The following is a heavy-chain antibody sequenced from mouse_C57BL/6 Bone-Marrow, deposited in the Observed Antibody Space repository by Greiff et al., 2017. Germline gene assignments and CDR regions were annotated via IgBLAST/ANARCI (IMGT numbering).Heavy chain of an antibody. CDR3: IRDRGYYNAY. Sequence: EVKVVESGEGLVKPGGSLKLSCAASGFTFSSYAMSWVRQTPEKRLEWVAYISSGGDYIYYADTVKGRFTISRDNARNTLYLQMSSLKSEDTAMYYCIRDRGYYNAYWGQESLVTVSA. D-gene: IGHD2-12*01. CDR2: ISSGGDYI. V-gene: IGHV5-9-1*02. J-gene: IGHJ3*01. CDR1: GFTFSSYA.